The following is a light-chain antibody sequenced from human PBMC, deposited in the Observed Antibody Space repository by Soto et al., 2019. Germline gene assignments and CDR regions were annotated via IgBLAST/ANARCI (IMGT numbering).Light chain of an antibody. Sequence: QAVVTQPPSVSGAPGQRVTISCTGSRPNIGAGYAVHWYQQLPGTAPKLLIYDNTNRPSGVPDRFSASESGTSASLAITGLQSEDEADYYCQSYDTSLSASVFGGGTKVTVL. J-gene: IGLJ2*01. V-gene: IGLV1-40*01. CDR3: QSYDTSLSASV. CDR1: RPNIGAGYA. CDR2: DNT.